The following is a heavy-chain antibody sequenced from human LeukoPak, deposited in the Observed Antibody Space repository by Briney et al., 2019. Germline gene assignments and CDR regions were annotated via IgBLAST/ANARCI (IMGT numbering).Heavy chain of an antibody. J-gene: IGHJ6*03. CDR2: IYYSGST. V-gene: IGHV4-39*07. CDR1: GGSISNSSYY. D-gene: IGHD1-26*01. Sequence: SETLSLTCTVSGGSISNSSYYWGWIRQPPGKGLEWIGSIYYSGSTNYNPSLKSRVTISVDTSKNQFSLKLSSVTAADTAVYYCARETNRYSGSYAGPVERKDYYYYYMDVWGKGTTVTVSS. CDR3: ARETNRYSGSYAGPVERKDYYYYYMDV.